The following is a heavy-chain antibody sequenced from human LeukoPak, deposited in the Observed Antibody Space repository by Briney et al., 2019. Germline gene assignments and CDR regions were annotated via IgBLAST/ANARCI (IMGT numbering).Heavy chain of an antibody. Sequence: PGGSLRLSCAASGFTFSSYAMHWVRQAPGKGLEWVAVISHDGSNKYYADSVKGRFTISRDNSKNTLYLQINSLRAEDTAVYYRARDYGDYYFDYWGQGTLVTVSS. CDR1: GFTFSSYA. V-gene: IGHV3-30*04. J-gene: IGHJ4*02. CDR2: ISHDGSNK. CDR3: ARDYGDYYFDY. D-gene: IGHD4-17*01.